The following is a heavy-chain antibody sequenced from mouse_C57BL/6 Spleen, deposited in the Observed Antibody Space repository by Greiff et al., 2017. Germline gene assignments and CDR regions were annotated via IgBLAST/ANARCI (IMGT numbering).Heavy chain of an antibody. CDR2: ISYDGSN. CDR1: GYSITSGYY. CDR3: ARDQGYDGYYDY. Sequence: VQLKESGPGLVKPSQSLSLTCSVTGYSITSGYYWNWIRQFPGNKLEWMGYISYDGSNNYNPSLKNRISITRDTSKNQFFLKLNSVTTEDTATYYCARDQGYDGYYDYWGQGTTLTVSS. J-gene: IGHJ2*01. V-gene: IGHV3-6*01. D-gene: IGHD2-3*01.